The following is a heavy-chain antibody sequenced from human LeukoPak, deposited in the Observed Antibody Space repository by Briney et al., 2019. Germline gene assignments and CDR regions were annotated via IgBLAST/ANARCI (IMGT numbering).Heavy chain of an antibody. J-gene: IGHJ4*02. CDR3: ARGYCSSTSCYTAY. CDR1: GFTFSSYA. D-gene: IGHD2-2*02. Sequence: GRSLRLSCAASGFTFSSYAMHWVRQAPGKGLEWVAVISYDGSNKYYADSVKGRFTISRGNSKNTLYLQMNSLRAEDTAVYYCARGYCSSTSCYTAYWGQGTLVTVSS. CDR2: ISYDGSNK. V-gene: IGHV3-30*01.